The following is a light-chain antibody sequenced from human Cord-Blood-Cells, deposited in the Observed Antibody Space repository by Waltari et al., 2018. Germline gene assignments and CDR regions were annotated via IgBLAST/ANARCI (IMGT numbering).Light chain of an antibody. CDR1: QSISSY. V-gene: IGKV1-39*01. J-gene: IGKJ1*01. CDR2: AAS. CDR3: QQSYSTPRT. Sequence: DIQMTQSPASLSASVGDRVTITCRASQSISSYLNWYQQKPGQAPKLLIYAASSLQSGGPARFSGSGSGTDFTLTISRLQPEDFATYYCQQSYSTPRTFGQGTKVEIK.